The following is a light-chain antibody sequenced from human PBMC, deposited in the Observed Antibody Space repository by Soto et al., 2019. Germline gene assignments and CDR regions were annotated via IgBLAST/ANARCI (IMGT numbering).Light chain of an antibody. CDR1: QGISTF. CDR2: TAS. Sequence: DIQMTKSPSSLSASVGDRVTISCRASQGISTFLNWYQQKQGKAPKLLIYTASSLQTGVPSRISGRGSGTYFTLTISMLQPEDVAIYYCQKYNIGLITFGQGTRLEIK. CDR3: QKYNIGLIT. J-gene: IGKJ5*01. V-gene: IGKV1-39*01.